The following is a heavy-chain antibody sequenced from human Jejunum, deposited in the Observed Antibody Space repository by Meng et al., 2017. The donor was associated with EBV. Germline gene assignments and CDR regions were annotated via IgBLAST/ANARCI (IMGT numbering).Heavy chain of an antibody. V-gene: IGHV4-30-2*01. CDR3: ARELPIAYDRNNYPLGWFDP. J-gene: IGHJ5*02. CDR2: IYQGGRT. D-gene: IGHD1-14*01. Sequence: QLQVDESGYPLLRPSPALAFTAGSSGGTIGVSDYSGSWIRQPTGQGLQSIEYIYQGGRTYHQPSLNSRVSLSVQRSTTQVYLKMPSVTAADSAVYSCARELPIAYDRNNYPLGWFDPWGQGTLVTVSS. CDR1: GGTIGVSDYS.